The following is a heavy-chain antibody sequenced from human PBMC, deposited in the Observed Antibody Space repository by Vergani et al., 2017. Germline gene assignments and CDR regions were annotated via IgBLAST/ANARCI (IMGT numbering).Heavy chain of an antibody. J-gene: IGHJ4*02. CDR1: GFTFSSYS. V-gene: IGHV3-21*01. Sequence: EVQLVESGGGLVKPGGSLRLSCAASGFTFSSYSMNWVRQAPGKGLEWVSSISISSSYIYYADSVKGRFTISRANAKNSLYLQMNSLRAEDTAVYYCARGAARPSYSSGWYYFDYWGQGTLVTVSS. CDR3: ARGAARPSYSSGWYYFDY. CDR2: ISISSSYI. D-gene: IGHD6-19*01.